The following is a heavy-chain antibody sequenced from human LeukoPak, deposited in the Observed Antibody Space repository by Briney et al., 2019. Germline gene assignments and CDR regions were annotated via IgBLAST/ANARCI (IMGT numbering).Heavy chain of an antibody. J-gene: IGHJ4*02. D-gene: IGHD6-19*01. CDR2: INSDGSNT. CDR1: GFTFSSYW. CDR3: ARVRDISGHWGFLDY. V-gene: IGHV3-74*01. Sequence: GGSLRLSCAPSGFTFSSYWMHWVRQAPGKGLVWVSRINSDGSNTNYADSVKGRFTISRDNAKNTLYLQMNSLRAEDTAVFYCARVRDISGHWGFLDYWGQGTLVTVSS.